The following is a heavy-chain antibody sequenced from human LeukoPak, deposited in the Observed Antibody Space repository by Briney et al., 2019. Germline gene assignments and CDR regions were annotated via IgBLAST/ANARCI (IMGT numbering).Heavy chain of an antibody. CDR3: ARCTTWYSGVY. V-gene: IGHV5-51*01. CDR1: GYDFSKYY. CDR2: FYPGNSIP. Sequence: GESLKISCKGSGYDFSKYYIGWVRQMPGGGLEWMAVFYPGNSIPTYSPSFQGQVTMSVDNSITTAYLQWNSLKASDTAMYYCARCTTWYSGVYWGQGTLVTVSS. D-gene: IGHD6-13*01. J-gene: IGHJ4*02.